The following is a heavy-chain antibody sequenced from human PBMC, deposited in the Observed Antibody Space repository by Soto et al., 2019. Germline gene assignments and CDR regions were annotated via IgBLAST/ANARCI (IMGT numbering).Heavy chain of an antibody. CDR2: VSFDGTNK. D-gene: IGHD3-22*01. J-gene: IGHJ1*01. Sequence: QVQLVESGGGVVQPGMTLRLSCTASGFTFSSHGMHWVRQAPGKGLEWVAVVSFDGTNKNYADSVRSRFTISRDNSKNTLYLQMSRLRAEDTAVYYCANGDSSGFEYFQSWGQGTLVTVSS. V-gene: IGHV3-30*18. CDR1: GFTFSSHG. CDR3: ANGDSSGFEYFQS.